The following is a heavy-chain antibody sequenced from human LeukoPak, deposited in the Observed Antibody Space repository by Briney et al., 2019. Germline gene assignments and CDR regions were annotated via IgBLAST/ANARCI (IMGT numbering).Heavy chain of an antibody. V-gene: IGHV3-30*18. D-gene: IGHD3-22*01. CDR1: GFTFSSYG. CDR3: AKGIPYYYDSSGHWGAFDI. J-gene: IGHJ3*02. CDR2: ISYDGSNK. Sequence: GGSLRLSCAASGFTFSSYGMHWVRQAPGKGLEWVAVISYDGSNKYYADSVKGRFTTSRDNSKNTLYLQMNSLRAEDTAVYYCAKGIPYYYDSSGHWGAFDIWGQGTMVTVSS.